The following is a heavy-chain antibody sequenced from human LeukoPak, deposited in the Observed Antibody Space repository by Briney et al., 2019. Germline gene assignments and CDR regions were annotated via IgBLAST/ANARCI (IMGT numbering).Heavy chain of an antibody. CDR3: AREAYGSGTYSYFHS. CDR1: GFTFSSYA. Sequence: PGRSLRLSCAASGFTFSSYAMHWVRQAPGKGLEWVAVISYDGNYKYYADSVKGRFTISRDNSKNTLYLQMSSLRAEDTAVYYCAREAYGSGTYSYFHSWGQGTLVTVSS. J-gene: IGHJ4*02. D-gene: IGHD3-10*01. CDR2: ISYDGNYK. V-gene: IGHV3-30*15.